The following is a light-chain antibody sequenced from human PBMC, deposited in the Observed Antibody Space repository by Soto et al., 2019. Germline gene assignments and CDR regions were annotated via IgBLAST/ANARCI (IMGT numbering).Light chain of an antibody. CDR1: QSISTF. CDR2: TTS. J-gene: IGKJ1*01. CDR3: QQSFTAPWT. V-gene: IGKV1-39*01. Sequence: DIQMTQSPSSLSASVGDRVTVTCRPSQSISTFLNWYQQKPGKAPNLLIYTTSTLHGGVPSRFSGSGSGTDFTLTISSLQPEDFATYYGQQSFTAPWTFGQGTRVEIK.